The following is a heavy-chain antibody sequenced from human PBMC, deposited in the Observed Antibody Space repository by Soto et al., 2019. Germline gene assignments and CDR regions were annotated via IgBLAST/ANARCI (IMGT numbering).Heavy chain of an antibody. V-gene: IGHV4-59*08. D-gene: IGHD3-10*01. CDR2: IYYSGST. CDR1: GGSISSYY. J-gene: IGHJ3*02. Sequence: SETLSLTCTVSGGSISSYYWSWIRQPPGKGLEWIGYIYYSGSTNYNPSLKSRVTISVDTSKNQFSLKLSSGTAADTAVYYCARRWTRGAFDIWGQGTMVTVSS. CDR3: ARRWTRGAFDI.